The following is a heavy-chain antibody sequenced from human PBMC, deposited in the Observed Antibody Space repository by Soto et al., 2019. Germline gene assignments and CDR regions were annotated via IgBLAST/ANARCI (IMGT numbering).Heavy chain of an antibody. CDR1: GFNFRNYW. J-gene: IGHJ6*02. V-gene: IGHV3-7*04. D-gene: IGHD3-9*01. CDR2: IKGDGSET. CDR3: ARSDILTGYPDYYNGLDV. Sequence: PGGPMRLSCAAAGFNFRNYWMTWVRKAPGTGLEWVASIKGDGSETYYLDSVKGRFTISKDTAKNSLYLQMNSLRAEDTAVYYCARSDILTGYPDYYNGLDVWGQGTTVTVSS.